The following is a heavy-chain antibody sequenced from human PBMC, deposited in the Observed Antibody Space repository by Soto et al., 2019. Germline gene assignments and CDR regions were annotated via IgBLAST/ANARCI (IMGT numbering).Heavy chain of an antibody. V-gene: IGHV3-23*01. CDR2: IWGSGDRT. CDR1: GFAFRTYA. Sequence: ILSCAASGFAFRTYAMAWVRQAPGKGLEWVSGIWGSGDRTFYADSVKGRFTISRDNSRNTLYLQMYSLTAEDTALYYCAKTGPYCGGDCSRYFYGMDVWGQGTTVTVSS. J-gene: IGHJ6*02. CDR3: AKTGPYCGGDCSRYFYGMDV. D-gene: IGHD2-21*02.